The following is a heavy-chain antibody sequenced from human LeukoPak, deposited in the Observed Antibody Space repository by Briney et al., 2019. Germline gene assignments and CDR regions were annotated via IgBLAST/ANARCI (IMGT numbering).Heavy chain of an antibody. Sequence: ASVKVSCKASGGTFSSYAISWVRQAPGQGLEWMGGTIPIFGTANYAQKFQGRVTITTDESTSTAYMELSSLRSEDTAVYYCAIVDTAMGHDSYWGQGTLVTVSS. D-gene: IGHD5-18*01. CDR1: GGTFSSYA. V-gene: IGHV1-69*05. CDR3: AIVDTAMGHDSY. J-gene: IGHJ4*02. CDR2: TIPIFGTA.